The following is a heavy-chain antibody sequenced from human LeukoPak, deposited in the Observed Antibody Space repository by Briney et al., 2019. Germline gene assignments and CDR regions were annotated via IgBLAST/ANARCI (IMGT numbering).Heavy chain of an antibody. CDR1: GFTFSNAW. J-gene: IGHJ4*02. CDR2: IKYKTDGGTT. V-gene: IGHV3-15*01. D-gene: IGHD2-15*01. Sequence: GGSLRLSCAASGFTFSNAWMSWVRQAPGKGLEWVGRIKYKTDGGTTDYAAPVKGRFTISRDDSKNTLYLQMNSLKTEDTAVYYCTTVIPRYCSGGSCLNDYWGQGTLVTVSS. CDR3: TTVIPRYCSGGSCLNDY.